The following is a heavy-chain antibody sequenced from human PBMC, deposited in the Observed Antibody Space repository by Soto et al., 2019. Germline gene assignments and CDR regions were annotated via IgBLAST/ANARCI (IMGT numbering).Heavy chain of an antibody. J-gene: IGHJ6*02. CDR3: AKGSDSSGYYYPSLGMDV. V-gene: IGHV3-30*18. Sequence: PGGSLRLSCAASGFTFSSYGMHWVRQAPGKGLEWVAVISYDGSNKYYADSVKGRFTISRDNSKNTLYLQMNSLRAEDTAVYYCAKGSDSSGYYYPSLGMDVWGQGTTVTVSS. D-gene: IGHD3-22*01. CDR2: ISYDGSNK. CDR1: GFTFSSYG.